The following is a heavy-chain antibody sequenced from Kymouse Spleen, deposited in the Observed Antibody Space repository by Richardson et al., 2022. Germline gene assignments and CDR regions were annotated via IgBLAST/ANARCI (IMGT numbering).Heavy chain of an antibody. Sequence: QVQLQQWGAGLLKPSETLSLTCAVYGGSFSGYYWSWIRQPPGKGLEWIGEINHSGSTNYNPSLKSRVTISVDTSKNQFSLKLSSVTAADTAVYYCARRLLWFGELLFDYWGQGTLVTVSS. V-gene: IGHV4-34*01. CDR2: INHSGST. J-gene: IGHJ4*02. D-gene: IGHD3-10*01. CDR1: GGSFSGYY. CDR3: ARRLLWFGELLFDY.